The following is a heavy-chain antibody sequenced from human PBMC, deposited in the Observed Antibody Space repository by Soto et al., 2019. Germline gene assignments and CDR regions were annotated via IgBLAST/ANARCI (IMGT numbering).Heavy chain of an antibody. Sequence: KVSCKASGYTFTSYAMHWVRQAPGQRLEWMGWINAGNGNTKYSQKFQGRVTITRDTSASTAYMELSSLRSEDTAVYYCARDGAVAGNTFDYWGQGTLVTVS. CDR3: ARDGAVAGNTFDY. V-gene: IGHV1-3*01. CDR2: INAGNGNT. J-gene: IGHJ4*02. D-gene: IGHD6-19*01. CDR1: GYTFTSYA.